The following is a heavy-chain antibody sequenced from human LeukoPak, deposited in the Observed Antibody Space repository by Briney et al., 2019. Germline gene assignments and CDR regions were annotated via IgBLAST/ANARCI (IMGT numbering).Heavy chain of an antibody. V-gene: IGHV3-48*01. Sequence: GGSLRLSCAASGFTFSSDSMNWVRQAPGKGLEWVSYISSSSSTIFYADSVKGRCTLSRDNAKNSLYLKMNSLRAEDTAVYYCARSRYCSSTSCYPNWFVPWGQGTLVTVSS. J-gene: IGHJ5*02. CDR1: GFTFSSDS. CDR2: ISSSSSTI. D-gene: IGHD2-2*01. CDR3: ARSRYCSSTSCYPNWFVP.